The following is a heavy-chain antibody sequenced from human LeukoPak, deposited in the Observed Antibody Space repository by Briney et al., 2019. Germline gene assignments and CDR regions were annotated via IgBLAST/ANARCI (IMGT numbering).Heavy chain of an antibody. D-gene: IGHD3-9*01. CDR3: ARDEALTGRPGMDV. CDR2: IYYSGST. V-gene: IGHV4-59*12. J-gene: IGHJ6*02. CDR1: GGSISSYY. Sequence: RASETLSLTCTVSGGSISSYYWSWIRQPPGKGLEWIGYIYYSGSTNYNPSLKSRVTISVDTSKNQFSLKLSSVTAADTAVYYCARDEALTGRPGMDVWGQGTTVTVSS.